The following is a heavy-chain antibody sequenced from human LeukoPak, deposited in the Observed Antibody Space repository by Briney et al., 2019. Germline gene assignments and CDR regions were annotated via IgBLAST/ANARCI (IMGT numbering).Heavy chain of an antibody. CDR3: AREKGSSRDYYYYYMDV. Sequence: SETLSLTRTVSGGSISSYYWSWIRQPAGKGLEWIGRIYTSGSTNYNPSLKSRVTMSVDTSKNQFSLKLSSVTAADTAVYYCAREKGSSRDYYYYYMDVWGKGTTVTVSS. CDR2: IYTSGST. CDR1: GGSISSYY. V-gene: IGHV4-4*07. J-gene: IGHJ6*03.